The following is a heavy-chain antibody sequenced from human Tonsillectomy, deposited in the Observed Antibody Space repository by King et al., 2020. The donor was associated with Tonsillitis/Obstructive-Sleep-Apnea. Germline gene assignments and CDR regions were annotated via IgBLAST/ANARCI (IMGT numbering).Heavy chain of an antibody. J-gene: IGHJ5*02. CDR3: AREGRGNWFDP. D-gene: IGHD3-10*01. CDR1: GGSVSSGDYF. CDR2: IYYAGTI. Sequence: VQLQESGPGLVKPSETLSLTCTVSGGSVSSGDYFWSWIRQPPGKGLECIGFIYYAGTINYNPSLRSRVSISVDTSKNQFSLRLSSVTAADTAVYYCAREGRGNWFDPWGQGTLVTVSS. V-gene: IGHV4-61*08.